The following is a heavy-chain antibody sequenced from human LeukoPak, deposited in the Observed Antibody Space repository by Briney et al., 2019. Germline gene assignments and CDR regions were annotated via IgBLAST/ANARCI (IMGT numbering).Heavy chain of an antibody. V-gene: IGHV3-74*01. D-gene: IGHD4-23*01. CDR2: INSDGSTT. Sequence: PGGSLRLSCVASGFTFRSYWMHWVRQAPGKGLVWVSRINSDGSTTNYADSVKGRLTISRDNAKNTLYLQMNSLRAEDTAVYYCATRATVVTWAYYYYYMDVWGKGTTVTVSS. CDR3: ATRATVVTWAYYYYYMDV. J-gene: IGHJ6*03. CDR1: GFTFRSYW.